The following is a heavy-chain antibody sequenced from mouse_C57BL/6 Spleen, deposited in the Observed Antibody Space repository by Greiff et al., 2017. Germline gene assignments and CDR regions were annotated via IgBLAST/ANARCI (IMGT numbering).Heavy chain of an antibody. CDR1: GFSLSTFGMG. CDR2: IWWDDDK. V-gene: IGHV8-8*01. CDR3: ARIYYDYDYWYFDV. J-gene: IGHJ1*03. Sequence: QVTLKESGPGILQPSQTLSLTCSFSGFSLSTFGMGVGWIRQPSGKGLEWLAHIWWDDDKYYNPALKSRLTISKDTSKNQVFLKIVNVDTADTATYYCARIYYDYDYWYFDVWGTGTTVTVSS. D-gene: IGHD2-4*01.